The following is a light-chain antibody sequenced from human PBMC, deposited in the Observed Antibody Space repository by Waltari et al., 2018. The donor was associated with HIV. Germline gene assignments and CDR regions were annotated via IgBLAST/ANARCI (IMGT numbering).Light chain of an antibody. V-gene: IGLV2-14*01. CDR2: EVT. CDR3: DSYTPQSFHV. CDR1: NSDGGGYSY. J-gene: IGLJ1*01. Sequence: QSALTQPASVSGSPGQSITISCTGTNSDGGGYSYVSWYQQHPGKAPRLIIFEVTKRPPGISTRFSGSKSGNSASLTISGLQSEDEADYYCDSYTPQSFHVFGSGTRVTVL.